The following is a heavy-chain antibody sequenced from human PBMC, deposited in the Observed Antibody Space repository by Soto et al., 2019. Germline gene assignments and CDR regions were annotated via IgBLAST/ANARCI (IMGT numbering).Heavy chain of an antibody. V-gene: IGHV3-30*18. D-gene: IGHD2-15*01. J-gene: IGHJ3*02. CDR1: GFTFSSYG. CDR2: ISYDGSNK. CDR3: AKDPGGAATRHDAFDI. Sequence: GGSLRLSCAASGFTFSSYGMHWVRQAPGKGLEWVAVISYDGSNKYYADSVKGRFTISRDNSKNTLYLQMNSLRAEDTAVYYCAKDPGGAATRHDAFDIWGQGTMVTVSS.